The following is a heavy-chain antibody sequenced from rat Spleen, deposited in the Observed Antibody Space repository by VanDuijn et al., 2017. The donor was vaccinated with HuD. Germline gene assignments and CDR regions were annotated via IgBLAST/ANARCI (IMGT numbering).Heavy chain of an antibody. CDR1: GFSLTSNG. Sequence: VQVKESGPGLVQPSQTLSLTCTVSGFSLTSNGVSWVRQPPGKGLEWIAAISSGGSTYYNSALKSRLSISRDTSKSQVFLKMNSLQTEDTAIYFCTRDISAFAYWGQGTLVTVSS. J-gene: IGHJ3*01. CDR3: TRDISAFAY. V-gene: IGHV2S8*01. D-gene: IGHD4-6*01. CDR2: ISSGGST.